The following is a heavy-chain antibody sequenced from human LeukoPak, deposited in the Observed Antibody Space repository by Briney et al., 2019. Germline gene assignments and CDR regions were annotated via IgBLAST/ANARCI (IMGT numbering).Heavy chain of an antibody. CDR3: ARTTYYYSMDV. V-gene: IGHV4-31*03. Sequence: PSQTLSLTCTVSGDSLSSGGYYWSWIRQHPGKGLEWIGYIFYSGTTYSNPSLKSRLTMAVDTSNNQFSLKLTSVTAADTAMYYCARTTYYYSMDVWGKGTTVTVSS. J-gene: IGHJ6*03. D-gene: IGHD1-14*01. CDR1: GDSLSSGGYY. CDR2: IFYSGTT.